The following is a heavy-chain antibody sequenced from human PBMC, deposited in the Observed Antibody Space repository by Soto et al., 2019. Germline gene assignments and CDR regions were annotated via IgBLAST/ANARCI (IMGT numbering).Heavy chain of an antibody. CDR2: IYSSGTT. CDR1: GGSISSFY. J-gene: IGHJ4*02. Sequence: NPSETLSLTCAVSGGSISSFYWTWMRQSAGKGLEWIGRIYSSGTTNYNPSLKGRVTMSVDTSKNQFSLSLSSVTAADTAVYYCARDRIAGTSYLDYWGQGALVTVSS. CDR3: ARDRIAGTSYLDY. D-gene: IGHD1-7*01. V-gene: IGHV4-4*07.